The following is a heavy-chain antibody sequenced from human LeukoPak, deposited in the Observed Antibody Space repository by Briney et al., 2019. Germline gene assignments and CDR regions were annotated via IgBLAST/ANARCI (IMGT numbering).Heavy chain of an antibody. Sequence: GGSLRLSCAASGFTFSSYSMSWVRQAPGKGLEWVSSISSSSSYIYYADSVKGRFTISRDNAKNSLYLQMNSVRAEDTAVYYCARDAAVASAFDIWGQGTMVSVSS. V-gene: IGHV3-21*01. J-gene: IGHJ3*02. D-gene: IGHD6-19*01. CDR1: GFTFSSYS. CDR2: ISSSSSYI. CDR3: ARDAAVASAFDI.